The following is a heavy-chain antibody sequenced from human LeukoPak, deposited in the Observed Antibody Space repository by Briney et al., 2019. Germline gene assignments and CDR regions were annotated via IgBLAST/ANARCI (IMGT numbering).Heavy chain of an antibody. CDR1: GGSCSGYY. CDR3: ARFSATSSPVTQGLSGYYGMDV. D-gene: IGHD4-17*01. CDR2: FMDCWRT. J-gene: IGHJ6*02. V-gene: IGHV4-34*12. Sequence: SETLSLPCALYGGSCSGYYSSCIRQPPGKGVEGIGEFMDCWRTNFNPSLKSRVTISVDTSKNQFSLKLSSVTAADTAVYYCARFSATSSPVTQGLSGYYGMDVWGQGTTVTVSS.